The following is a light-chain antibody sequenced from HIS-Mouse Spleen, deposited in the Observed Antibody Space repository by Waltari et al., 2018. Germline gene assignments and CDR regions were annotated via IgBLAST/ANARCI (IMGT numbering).Light chain of an antibody. V-gene: IGLV3-10*01. CDR3: YSTDSSGNHRV. Sequence: SYELTQPPSVSVSPGQTARITCPGDALPKKYAYWDQQKSGQAPGLVICEDSKRPSGIPERFSGSSSGTRATLNISGAQVEDEAGYYCYSTDSSGNHRVFGGGTKLTVL. J-gene: IGLJ2*01. CDR2: EDS. CDR1: ALPKKY.